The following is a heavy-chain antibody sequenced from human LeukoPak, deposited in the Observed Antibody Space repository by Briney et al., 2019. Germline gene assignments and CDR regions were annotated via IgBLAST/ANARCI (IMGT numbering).Heavy chain of an antibody. V-gene: IGHV3-30*04. CDR1: GFTFSSYA. CDR3: ARDKLKAGYYYYYYMDV. CDR2: ISYDGSNK. J-gene: IGHJ6*03. Sequence: GGSLRLSCAASGFTFSSYAMHWVRQAPGKGLEWVAVISYDGSNKYYADSVKSRFTISRDNSKNTLYLQMNSLRAEDTAVYYCARDKLKAGYYYYYYMDVWGKGTTVTVSS. D-gene: IGHD6-19*01.